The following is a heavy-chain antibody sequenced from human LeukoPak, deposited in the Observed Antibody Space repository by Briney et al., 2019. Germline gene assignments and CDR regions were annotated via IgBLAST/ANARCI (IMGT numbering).Heavy chain of an antibody. CDR3: ARRPIAAAVDY. J-gene: IGHJ4*02. V-gene: IGHV3-21*01. Sequence: PGGSLRLSCAASGFTFSSYSMNWVRQAPGKGLEWVSSISSSSSYIYYADSVKGRLTISRDNAKNSLYLQMNSLRAEDTAVYYCARRPIAAAVDYWGQGTLVTVSS. CDR1: GFTFSSYS. D-gene: IGHD6-13*01. CDR2: ISSSSSYI.